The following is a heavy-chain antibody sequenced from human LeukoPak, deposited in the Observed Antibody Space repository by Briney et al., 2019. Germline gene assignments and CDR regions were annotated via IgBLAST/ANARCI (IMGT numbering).Heavy chain of an antibody. Sequence: SETLSLTCTVSGGSISSSSYYWGWIRQPPGKGLEWIGSIYYSGSTYYNPSLNSRVTISVDTSKNQFSLKLSSVTAADTAVYYCASLGRNTAMVTHRKYYYGMDVWGQGTTVTVSS. CDR1: GGSISSSSYY. D-gene: IGHD5-18*01. J-gene: IGHJ6*02. V-gene: IGHV4-39*01. CDR2: IYYSGST. CDR3: ASLGRNTAMVTHRKYYYGMDV.